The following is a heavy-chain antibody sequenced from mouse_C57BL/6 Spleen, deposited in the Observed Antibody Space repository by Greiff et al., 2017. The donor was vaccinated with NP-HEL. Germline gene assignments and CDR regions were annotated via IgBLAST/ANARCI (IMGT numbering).Heavy chain of an antibody. CDR3: ARRRDYDALDY. D-gene: IGHD2-4*01. V-gene: IGHV1-69*01. CDR2: IDPSDSYT. Sequence: VQLQQPGAELVMPGASVKLSCKASGYTFTSYWMHWVKQRPGQGLEWIGEIDPSDSYTNYNQKFKGKSTLTVDKSSSTAYMQLSSLTSEDSAVYYCARRRDYDALDYWGQGTTLTVSS. CDR1: GYTFTSYW. J-gene: IGHJ2*01.